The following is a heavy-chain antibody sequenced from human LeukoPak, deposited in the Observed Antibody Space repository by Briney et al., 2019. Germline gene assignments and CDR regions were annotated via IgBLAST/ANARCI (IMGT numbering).Heavy chain of an antibody. J-gene: IGHJ4*02. CDR2: ITASSTAI. D-gene: IGHD3-22*01. V-gene: IGHV3-21*01. CDR3: AKDPYDSSGYYFRENYFDY. Sequence: GGSLRLSCAASGFTFNTYTMNWVRQAPGKGLEWVSSITASSTAIYSADSVKGRFTISRDNSKNTLYLQMNSLRAEDTAVYYCAKDPYDSSGYYFRENYFDYWGQGTLVTVSS. CDR1: GFTFNTYT.